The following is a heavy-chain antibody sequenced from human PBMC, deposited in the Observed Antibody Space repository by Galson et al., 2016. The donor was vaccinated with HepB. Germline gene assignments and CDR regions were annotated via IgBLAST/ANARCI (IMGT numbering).Heavy chain of an antibody. J-gene: IGHJ5*02. D-gene: IGHD5-24*01. V-gene: IGHV1-46*01. CDR2: INPLSGGT. CDR3: ARATMTPSDNWFDP. CDR1: GYTLINYY. Sequence: SCKASGYTLINYYTHWVRQAPGQGLEWMGIINPLSGGTDYAQRFQGRVTMTRDTSTSTVSMELSSLRSEDTAVYYCARATMTPSDNWFDPWGQGSLVTVSS.